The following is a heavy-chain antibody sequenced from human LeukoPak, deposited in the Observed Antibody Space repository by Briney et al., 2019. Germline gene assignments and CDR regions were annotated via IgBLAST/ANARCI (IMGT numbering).Heavy chain of an antibody. CDR2: FDPEDGET. CDR1: GGTFSSYA. Sequence: GGSVKVSCKASGGTFSSYAISWVRQAPGKGLEWMGGFDPEDGETIYAQKFQGRVTMTEDTSTDTAYMELSSLRSEDTAVYYCATDFPPEVRGVTNFDYRGQGTLVTVSS. D-gene: IGHD3-10*01. CDR3: ATDFPPEVRGVTNFDY. J-gene: IGHJ4*02. V-gene: IGHV1-24*01.